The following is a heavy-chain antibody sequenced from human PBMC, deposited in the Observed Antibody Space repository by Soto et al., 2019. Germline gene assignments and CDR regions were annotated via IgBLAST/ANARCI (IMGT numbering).Heavy chain of an antibody. CDR2: MNPNSGNT. V-gene: IGHV1-8*01. CDR1: GYTFTSYD. D-gene: IGHD3-10*01. J-gene: IGHJ3*02. CDR3: ARGINYYDSGDDAFDI. Sequence: QVQLVQSGAEVKKPGASVKVSCKASGYTFTSYDINWVRQATGQGLEWMGWMNPNSGNTGYAQKFQGRVTMTRNTSITPAYMDLSSLRSEDTAVYYCARGINYYDSGDDAFDIWGQGTMVTVSS.